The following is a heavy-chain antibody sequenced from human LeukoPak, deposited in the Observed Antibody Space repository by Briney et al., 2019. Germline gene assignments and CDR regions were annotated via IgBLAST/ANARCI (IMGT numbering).Heavy chain of an antibody. CDR1: GFTFSGSA. CDR2: IRSKANNYAT. D-gene: IGHD1-1*01. J-gene: IGHJ4*02. CDR3: TRFGSDDGEYAY. V-gene: IGHV3-73*01. Sequence: GGSLRLSCAASGFTFSGSAMHWVRQASGKGLEWVGRIRSKANNYATAYAASVKGRFTISRDDPKNTAYLQLNSLKTEDTAVYYCTRFGSDDGEYAYWGQGTLVTVSS.